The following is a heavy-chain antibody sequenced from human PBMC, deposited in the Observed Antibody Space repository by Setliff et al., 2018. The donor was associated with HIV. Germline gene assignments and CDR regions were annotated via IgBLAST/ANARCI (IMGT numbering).Heavy chain of an antibody. V-gene: IGHV2-5*02. D-gene: IGHD3-16*01. CDR1: GFSLRTSKGG. J-gene: IGHJ4*02. CDR3: IQASMITFPY. CDR2: NYWDDDN. Sequence: SGPTLANPTRPLTLTCTFSGFSLRTSKGGVGWMRRLPGKALEFLALNYWDDDNRYSPSLKSSLTISKDPSKNQVVLTMTNMDPVDTADYYCIQASMITFPYWGQGTLVTVSS.